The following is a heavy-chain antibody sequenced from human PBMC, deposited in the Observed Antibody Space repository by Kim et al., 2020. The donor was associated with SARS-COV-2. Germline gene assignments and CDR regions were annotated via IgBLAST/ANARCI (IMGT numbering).Heavy chain of an antibody. V-gene: IGHV3-13*04. J-gene: IGHJ2*01. CDR1: GFTFSSYD. Sequence: GGSLRLSCAASGFTFSSYDMHWVRQGTEKGLEWVSSICTKADTYYPDSVKDRFTISRENAKDSFYLQMNSLRAEDTAVYYCAGGPIEEGRGATKGYCDL. CDR2: ICTKADT. D-gene: IGHD1-1*01. CDR3: AGGPIEEGRGATKGYCDL.